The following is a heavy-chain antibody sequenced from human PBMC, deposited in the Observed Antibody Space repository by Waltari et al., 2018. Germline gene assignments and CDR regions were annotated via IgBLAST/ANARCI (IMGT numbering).Heavy chain of an antibody. D-gene: IGHD4-17*01. CDR2: IYWNSGRR. Sequence: EVQLVDSGGGLVQPGRSLRLSCAASAFTTDYARHWVRQGAGKGLEWGAGIYWNSGRRDYADSVRGRFTVSRDNAKNFLYLQMNSLRTDDTALYYCTKDLSPGGADVWGQGTTVTVSS. V-gene: IGHV3-9*02. CDR3: TKDLSPGGADV. J-gene: IGHJ6*02. CDR1: AFTTDYA.